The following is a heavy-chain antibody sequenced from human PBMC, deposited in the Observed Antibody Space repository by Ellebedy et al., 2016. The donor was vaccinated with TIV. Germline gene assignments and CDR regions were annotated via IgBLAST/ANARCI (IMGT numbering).Heavy chain of an antibody. V-gene: IGHV3-9*01. D-gene: IGHD1-26*01. CDR2: ITWKGGKI. J-gene: IGHJ4*02. CDR1: GFKFDDFG. Sequence: GGSLRLSXAASGFKFDDFGMHWVRQAPGKGLEWVSGITWKGGKIAYADSVKGRFTISRDNAKNSLYLQMDSVKPEDTALYYCVKDEDVSGSFYSGFDHWGQGTRVTVSS. CDR3: VKDEDVSGSFYSGFDH.